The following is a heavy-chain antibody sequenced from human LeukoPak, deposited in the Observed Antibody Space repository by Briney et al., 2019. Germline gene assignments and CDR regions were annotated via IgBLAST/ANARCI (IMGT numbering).Heavy chain of an antibody. Sequence: GRSLRLSCAASGFIFSYYGMHWVRQAPGKGLEWVTFIWYDGSNKYYADSVKGRFTISRDNSKNTLYLQMNTLRAEDTAMYYCVRDRGESYFDYWGQGTLVTVSS. V-gene: IGHV3-33*01. CDR1: GFIFSYYG. CDR3: VRDRGESYFDY. D-gene: IGHD3-16*01. J-gene: IGHJ4*02. CDR2: IWYDGSNK.